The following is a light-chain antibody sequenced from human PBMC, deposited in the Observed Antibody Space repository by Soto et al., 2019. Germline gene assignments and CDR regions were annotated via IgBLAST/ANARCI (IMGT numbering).Light chain of an antibody. CDR3: QQSFSAPLT. V-gene: IGKV1-39*01. CDR1: ETIIDY. J-gene: IGKJ2*01. CDR2: SAS. Sequence: DIQMSQSPSSLSASVGDSVTITCRASETIIDYLNWYQQQPGEAPKLLIFSASSLHSGVPSRFRGSGSGTHFTLTISRLQPEDFATYFCQQSFSAPLTFGQGTKLQAK.